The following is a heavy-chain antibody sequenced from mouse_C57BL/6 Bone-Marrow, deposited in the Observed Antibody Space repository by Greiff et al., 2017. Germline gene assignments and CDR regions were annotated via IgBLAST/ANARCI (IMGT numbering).Heavy chain of an antibody. J-gene: IGHJ4*01. Sequence: EVKVEESGEGLVKPGGSLKLSCAASGFTFSSYAMSWVRQTPEKRLEWVAYISSGGDYIYYADTVKGRFTISRDNARNTLYLQMSSLKSEDTAMYYCTGDYGDYWGQGTSVTVPS. D-gene: IGHD2-4*01. CDR1: GFTFSSYA. V-gene: IGHV5-9-1*02. CDR3: TGDYGDY. CDR2: ISSGGDYI.